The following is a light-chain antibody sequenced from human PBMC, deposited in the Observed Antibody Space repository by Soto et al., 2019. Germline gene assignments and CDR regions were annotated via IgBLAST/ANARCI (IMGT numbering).Light chain of an antibody. V-gene: IGKV3-20*01. Sequence: EIVLTQSPGTLSLSPGERAILTCRASQSVTSSYLAWYQQRPGQAPRLLIYGASTRATGIPDRFSGSGSGTDFTLAISRLAPEDFAMYYCHQYGSSPLTFGPGTTVDIK. CDR2: GAS. CDR1: QSVTSSY. CDR3: HQYGSSPLT. J-gene: IGKJ3*01.